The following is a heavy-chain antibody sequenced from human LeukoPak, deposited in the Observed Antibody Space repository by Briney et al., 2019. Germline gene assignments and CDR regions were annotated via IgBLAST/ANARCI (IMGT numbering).Heavy chain of an antibody. CDR1: GYTFTSYD. V-gene: IGHV1-8*03. D-gene: IGHD6-6*01. CDR3: ARGYSSSSGDLPSESDY. J-gene: IGHJ4*02. CDR2: MNPNSGNT. Sequence: ASVKVSCKASGYTFTSYDINWVRQATGQGLEWMGWMNPNSGNTGYAQKFQGRVTITRNTSISTAYMELSSLRSEDTAVYYCARGYSSSSGDLPSESDYWGQGTLVTVSS.